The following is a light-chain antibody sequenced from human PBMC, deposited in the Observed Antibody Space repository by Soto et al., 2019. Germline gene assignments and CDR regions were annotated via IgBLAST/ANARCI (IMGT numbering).Light chain of an antibody. V-gene: IGKV3-11*01. CDR3: QHRNNRPFS. CDR1: QSISGSY. Sequence: EILFTQSPGTLSLSPGERATLSCTASQSISGSYLAWYQQRPGQAPRLLIYDASNRATGIPARFSGSGSGTDFTLTISGLEPEDFAIYYCQHRNNRPFSFGPGTKVDIK. CDR2: DAS. J-gene: IGKJ3*01.